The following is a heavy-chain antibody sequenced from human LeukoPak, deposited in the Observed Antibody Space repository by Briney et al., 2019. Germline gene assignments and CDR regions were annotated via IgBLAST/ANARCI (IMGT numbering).Heavy chain of an antibody. Sequence: GGSLRPSCAASGFTFSSYAMTWVRQAPGKGLEWVSSISGTGGATSYADSVRGRFTISRDNSKDTLYLHMNSLRAEDTAVYYCAKLAGVAVAARNYYMDVWGKGTTVTVSS. CDR1: GFTFSSYA. CDR2: ISGTGGAT. CDR3: AKLAGVAVAARNYYMDV. D-gene: IGHD6-19*01. V-gene: IGHV3-23*01. J-gene: IGHJ6*03.